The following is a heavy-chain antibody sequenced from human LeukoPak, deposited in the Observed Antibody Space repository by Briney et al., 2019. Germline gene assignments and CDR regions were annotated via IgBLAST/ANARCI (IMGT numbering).Heavy chain of an antibody. CDR1: GFTFDDYA. J-gene: IGHJ4*02. Sequence: GGSLRLSCAASGFTFDDYAMHWVRQAPGKGLEWVSVISWNSGSIGYADSVKGRFTISRDYAKNSLYLQMNSLRAEDTALYYCATSSGWYPPSDYWGQGPLVTVSS. CDR3: ATSSGWYPPSDY. CDR2: ISWNSGSI. V-gene: IGHV3-9*01. D-gene: IGHD6-19*01.